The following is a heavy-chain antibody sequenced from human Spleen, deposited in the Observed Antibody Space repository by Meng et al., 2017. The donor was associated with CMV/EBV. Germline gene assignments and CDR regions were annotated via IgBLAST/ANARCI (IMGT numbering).Heavy chain of an antibody. D-gene: IGHD6-6*01. Sequence: ASVKVSCKASGYTFTSYGISWARQAPGQGLEWMGWISAYNGNTNYAQKLQGRVTMTTDTSTSTAYMELRSLRSEDTAVYYCARATEQLVAYYYGMDVWGQGTMVTVSS. V-gene: IGHV1-18*01. CDR2: ISAYNGNT. CDR3: ARATEQLVAYYYGMDV. J-gene: IGHJ6*02. CDR1: GYTFTSYG.